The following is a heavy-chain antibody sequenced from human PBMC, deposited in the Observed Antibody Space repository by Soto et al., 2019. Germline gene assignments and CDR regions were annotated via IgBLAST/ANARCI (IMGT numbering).Heavy chain of an antibody. Sequence: GGSLRLSCAASGFTFSSYAMSWVRQAPGKGLEWVSAISGSGGSTYYADSVKGRFTISRDNSKNTLYLQMSSLRAEDTAVYYCAKGKAIFGVVRRDYYYYGMDVWGQGTTVTVSS. CDR1: GFTFSSYA. V-gene: IGHV3-23*01. CDR3: AKGKAIFGVVRRDYYYYGMDV. CDR2: ISGSGGST. D-gene: IGHD3-3*01. J-gene: IGHJ6*02.